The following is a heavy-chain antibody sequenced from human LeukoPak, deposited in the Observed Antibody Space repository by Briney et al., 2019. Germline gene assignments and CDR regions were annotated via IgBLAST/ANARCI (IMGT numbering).Heavy chain of an antibody. CDR1: GFTFSSYG. J-gene: IGHJ4*02. CDR3: AKDPPFGGDY. Sequence: GGSLRLSCAASGFTFSSYGMHWVRQAPDKGLEWVAVISYDGSNKYYADSVKGRFTISRDNSKNTLYLQMNSLRAEDTAVYYCAKDPPFGGDYWGQGTLVTVSS. V-gene: IGHV3-30*18. CDR2: ISYDGSNK. D-gene: IGHD3-16*01.